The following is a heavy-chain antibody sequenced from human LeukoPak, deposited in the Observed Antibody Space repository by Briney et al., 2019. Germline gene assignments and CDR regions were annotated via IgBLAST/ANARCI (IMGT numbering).Heavy chain of an antibody. CDR1: GYTFTGYY. J-gene: IGHJ4*02. CDR2: MNPNSGNT. CDR3: ARGLGRTAMVTRGGVRFDY. D-gene: IGHD5-18*01. Sequence: GASVKVSCKASGYTFTGYYMHWVRQAPGQGLEWMRWMNPNSGNTGYAQKFQGRVTMTRNTSISTAYMELSSLRSEDTAVYYCARGLGRTAMVTRGGVRFDYWGQGTLVTVSS. V-gene: IGHV1-8*02.